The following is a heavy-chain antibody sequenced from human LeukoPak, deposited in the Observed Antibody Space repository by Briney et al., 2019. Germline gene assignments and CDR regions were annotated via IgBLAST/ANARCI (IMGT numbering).Heavy chain of an antibody. D-gene: IGHD7-27*01. Sequence: GGSLRLSCEVSGFTVSSNYMTWVRQAPGKGLEWVTIIYSGGSTYYADSVKGRFAISRDNSKNTLYLQMNSLRAEDTAVFYCARDLTGDAYFDYWGQGTLVTVSS. CDR3: ARDLTGDAYFDY. V-gene: IGHV3-66*01. J-gene: IGHJ4*02. CDR1: GFTVSSNY. CDR2: IYSGGST.